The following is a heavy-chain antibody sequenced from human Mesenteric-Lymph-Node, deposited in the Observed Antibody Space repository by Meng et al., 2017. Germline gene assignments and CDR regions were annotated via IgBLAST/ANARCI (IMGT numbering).Heavy chain of an antibody. Sequence: GESLKISCAASGFTFSSYAMSWVRQAPGKGLEWVSAISGSGGSTYYADSVKGRFTISRDNSKNTLYLQMNSLRAEDTAVYYCAKRSGYSYGSNYYYGMDVWGQGTTVTVSS. CDR3: AKRSGYSYGSNYYYGMDV. CDR2: ISGSGGST. CDR1: GFTFSSYA. V-gene: IGHV3-23*01. D-gene: IGHD5-18*01. J-gene: IGHJ6*02.